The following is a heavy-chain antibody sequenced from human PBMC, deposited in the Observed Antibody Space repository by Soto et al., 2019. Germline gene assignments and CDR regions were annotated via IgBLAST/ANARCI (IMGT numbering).Heavy chain of an antibody. D-gene: IGHD3-10*01. CDR2: MYHSGST. Sequence: PSETLSLTCAVSGGSISSGGYSWSWIRQPPGKGLEWIGYMYHSGSTYYNPSLKSRVTISIDRSKNQFSLKLSSVTAADTAVYYCAGQPTAGSYYDLGSYYYYYAMDFWGQGTTVTVSS. CDR1: GGSISSGGYS. V-gene: IGHV4-30-2*05. J-gene: IGHJ6*02. CDR3: AGQPTAGSYYDLGSYYYYYAMDF.